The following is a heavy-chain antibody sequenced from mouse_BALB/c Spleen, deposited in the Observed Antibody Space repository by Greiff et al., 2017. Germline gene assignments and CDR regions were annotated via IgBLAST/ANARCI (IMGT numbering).Heavy chain of an antibody. CDR3: ARREFIYYAMDY. J-gene: IGHJ4*01. Sequence: EVKLVESGGGLVQPGGSLKLSCAASGFDFSRYWMSWVRQAPGKGLEWIGEINPDSSTINYTPSLKDKFIISRDNAKNTLYLQMSKVRSEDTALYYCARREFIYYAMDYWGQGTSVTVSS. CDR2: INPDSSTI. D-gene: IGHD1-2*01. V-gene: IGHV4-1*02. CDR1: GFDFSRYW.